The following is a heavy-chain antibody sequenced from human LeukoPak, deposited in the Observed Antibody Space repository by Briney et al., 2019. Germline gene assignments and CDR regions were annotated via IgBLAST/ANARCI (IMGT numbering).Heavy chain of an antibody. J-gene: IGHJ4*02. CDR3: ARGGYRNIFDS. Sequence: SETLSLTCTVSGGSISSYYWSWIRQPPGKGLECIGYIYNSGSTNYNPSLKSRVTISVDTSKNQFSLKLSSVTAADTTVYYCARGGYRNIFDSWGPGTLGTVSS. V-gene: IGHV4-59*01. CDR1: GGSISSYY. CDR2: IYNSGST. D-gene: IGHD5-18*01.